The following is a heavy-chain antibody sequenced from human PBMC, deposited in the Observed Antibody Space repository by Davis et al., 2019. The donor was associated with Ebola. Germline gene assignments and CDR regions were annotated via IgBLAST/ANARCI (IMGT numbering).Heavy chain of an antibody. Sequence: PGGSLRLSCVGSGFTFSSYAMHWVRQAPGKGLEWVAVISYEGGSKDYADSVKGRFTISRDNAENSLYLQMNSLRVEDTAIYYCARGRSAAGTPDSDYWGQGTLVTVSS. CDR1: GFTFSSYA. CDR2: ISYEGGSK. CDR3: ARGRSAAGTPDSDY. D-gene: IGHD6-13*01. J-gene: IGHJ4*02. V-gene: IGHV3-30*04.